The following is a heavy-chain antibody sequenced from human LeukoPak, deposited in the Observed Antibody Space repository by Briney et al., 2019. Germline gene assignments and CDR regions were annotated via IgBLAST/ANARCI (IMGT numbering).Heavy chain of an antibody. CDR3: ARGGTGTTPGD. J-gene: IGHJ4*02. D-gene: IGHD1-1*01. V-gene: IGHV3-53*05. CDR1: GLTVSSNY. Sequence: GGSLRVSCAASGLTVSSNYMSWVRQAPGKGLEWVSVLFSGGTTYYADSVKGRFAISRDNSKNTLYLQMNGLRAEDTAVYYCARGGTGTTPGDWGQGTPVTVSS. CDR2: LFSGGTT.